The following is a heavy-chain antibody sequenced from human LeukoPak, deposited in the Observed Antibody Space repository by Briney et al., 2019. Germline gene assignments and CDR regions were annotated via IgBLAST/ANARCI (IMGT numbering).Heavy chain of an antibody. Sequence: ASVKVSCKASGYTFNDYVITWVRQAPGQGLEWMGWIRPYNGNTNYAQKLQGRVTMTTDTSTRTAYLELRSLRSDDTALYYCARARVANIYTGITFYFDYWGQGTLVTVSS. CDR1: GYTFNDYV. J-gene: IGHJ4*02. V-gene: IGHV1-18*01. CDR3: ARARVANIYTGITFYFDY. D-gene: IGHD1-26*01. CDR2: IRPYNGNT.